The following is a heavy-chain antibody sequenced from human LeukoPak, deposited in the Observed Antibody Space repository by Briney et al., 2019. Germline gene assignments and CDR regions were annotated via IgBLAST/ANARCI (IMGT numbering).Heavy chain of an antibody. J-gene: IGHJ4*02. CDR2: IIPIFGTA. CDR3: AIFKGSPYYYDSSGYSFDY. V-gene: IGHV1-69*05. D-gene: IGHD3-22*01. Sequence: KISCKASGGTFSSYAISWVRQAPGQGLEWMGGIIPIFGTANYAQKFQGRVTITTDESTSTAYMELSSLRSEDTAVYYCAIFKGSPYYYDSSGYSFDYWGQGTLVTVSS. CDR1: GGTFSSYA.